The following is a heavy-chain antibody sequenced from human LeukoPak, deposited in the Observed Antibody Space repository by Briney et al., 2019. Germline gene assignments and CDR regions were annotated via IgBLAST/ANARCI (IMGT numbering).Heavy chain of an antibody. CDR3: ARGRQPPGAHYYYGMDV. CDR2: ISGSGGST. Sequence: GGSLRLSCAASGFTFSSYAMSWVRQAPGKGLEWVSAISGSGGSTYYADSVKGRFTISRDNSKNTLYLQMNSLRAEDTAVYYCARGRQPPGAHYYYGMDVWGQGTTVTVSS. CDR1: GFTFSSYA. D-gene: IGHD3-10*01. J-gene: IGHJ6*02. V-gene: IGHV3-23*01.